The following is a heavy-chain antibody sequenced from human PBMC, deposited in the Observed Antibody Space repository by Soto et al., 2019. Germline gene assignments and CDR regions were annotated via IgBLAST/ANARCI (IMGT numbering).Heavy chain of an antibody. CDR3: AKLEWDGDAFDI. V-gene: IGHV3-30*18. J-gene: IGHJ3*02. D-gene: IGHD1-26*01. CDR1: GFTFSSYG. Sequence: VQLVESGGGLAQPGGSVRLSCAASGFTFSSYGMHWVRQAPGKGLEWVAVISYDGSNKYYADSVKGRFTISRDNSKNTLYLQMNSLRAEDTAVYYCAKLEWDGDAFDIWGQGTMVTVSS. CDR2: ISYDGSNK.